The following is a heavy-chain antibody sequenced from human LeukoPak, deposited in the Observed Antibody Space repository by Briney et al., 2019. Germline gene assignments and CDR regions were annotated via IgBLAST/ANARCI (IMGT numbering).Heavy chain of an antibody. Sequence: SETLSLTCTVSGGSISSSSYYWSWIRQPPGKGLEWIGYIYYSGSTNYNPSLKSRVTISVDTSKNQFSLKLSSVTAADTAVYYCARDLWFGGGEAFDIWGQGTMVTVSS. CDR2: IYYSGST. J-gene: IGHJ3*02. CDR3: ARDLWFGGGEAFDI. CDR1: GGSISSSSYY. V-gene: IGHV4-61*01. D-gene: IGHD3-10*01.